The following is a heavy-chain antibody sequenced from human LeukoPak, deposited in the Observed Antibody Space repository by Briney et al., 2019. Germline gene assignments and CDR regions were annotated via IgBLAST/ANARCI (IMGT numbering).Heavy chain of an antibody. Sequence: ASVKVSCKVSGYTLTELSMHWVRQAPGKGLEWMGGFDPEDGETIYAQKFQGRVTMTRDMSTSTDYMELSSLRSEDTAVYYCARDNSVEDTARWFDPWGQGTLVTVSS. CDR1: GYTLTELS. J-gene: IGHJ5*02. V-gene: IGHV1-24*01. D-gene: IGHD4-23*01. CDR3: ARDNSVEDTARWFDP. CDR2: FDPEDGET.